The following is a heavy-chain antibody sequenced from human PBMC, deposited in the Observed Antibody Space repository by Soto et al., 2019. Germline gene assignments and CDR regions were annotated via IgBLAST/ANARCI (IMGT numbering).Heavy chain of an antibody. J-gene: IGHJ3*02. V-gene: IGHV1-69*12. CDR1: GGTFSSYA. CDR3: AREAYCGGDCYSLSAFDI. D-gene: IGHD2-21*02. Sequence: QVQLVQSGAEVKKPGSSVKVSCKASGGTFSSYAISWVRQAPGQGLEWMGGIIPIFGTANYAQKFQGRVKITADESTSTAYMELSSLRSEDTAVYYCAREAYCGGDCYSLSAFDIWGQGTMVTVSS. CDR2: IIPIFGTA.